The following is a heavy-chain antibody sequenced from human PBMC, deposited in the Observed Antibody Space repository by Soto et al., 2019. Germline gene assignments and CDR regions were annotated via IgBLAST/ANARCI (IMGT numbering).Heavy chain of an antibody. Sequence: PGGSLRLSCAASGFTFSSYEMNWVRQAPGKGLEWVSYISSSGSTIYYADSVKGRFTISRDNAKNSLYLQMNSLRAEDTAVYYCARAPRGGLRFLEWLPPWYGMDVWGQGTTVTVSS. V-gene: IGHV3-48*03. D-gene: IGHD3-3*01. CDR1: GFTFSSYE. J-gene: IGHJ6*02. CDR3: ARAPRGGLRFLEWLPPWYGMDV. CDR2: ISSSGSTI.